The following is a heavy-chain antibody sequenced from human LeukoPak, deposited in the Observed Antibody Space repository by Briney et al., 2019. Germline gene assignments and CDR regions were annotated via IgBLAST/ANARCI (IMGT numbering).Heavy chain of an antibody. J-gene: IGHJ3*02. V-gene: IGHV3-21*01. CDR2: ISSSSSYI. CDR3: ARNSYGSDAFDI. CDR1: GFTFSSYS. Sequence: GGSLRLSCAASGFTFSSYSMNWVRQAPGKGLEWVSSISSSSSYIYYADSVKGRFTISRDNAKNSLYLQMNSLRAEDTAVYYCARNSYGSDAFDIWGQGTMVTVSS. D-gene: IGHD5-18*01.